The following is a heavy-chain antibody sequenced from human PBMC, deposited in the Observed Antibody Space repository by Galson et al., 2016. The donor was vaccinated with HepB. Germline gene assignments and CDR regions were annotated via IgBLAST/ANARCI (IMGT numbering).Heavy chain of an antibody. CDR3: ARDGRRGYDMDV. J-gene: IGHJ6*02. V-gene: IGHV3-48*02. Sequence: SLRLSCAASGFTFSDYSMNWVRQAPGKGLEWVSYIASNRRTIYYADSARGRFTISRDNAKNSLYLQVNSLRDEDTAVYYCARDGRRGYDMDVWGQGTMVIVSS. CDR1: GFTFSDYS. CDR2: IASNRRTI.